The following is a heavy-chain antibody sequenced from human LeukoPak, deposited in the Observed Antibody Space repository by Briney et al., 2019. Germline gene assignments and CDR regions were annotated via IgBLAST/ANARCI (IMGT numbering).Heavy chain of an antibody. CDR3: AKAELGVDTFFDY. V-gene: IGHV3-7*03. CDR1: GFTFSSYW. Sequence: PGGSLRLSCAASGFTFSSYWMSWVRQAPGKGLEWVANIKQDGSEKYYVDSVQGRSTISRDNSKRTLFLQMNSLRAEDTAFYYCAKAELGVDTFFDYWGQGTLVTVSS. J-gene: IGHJ4*02. D-gene: IGHD3-3*01. CDR2: IKQDGSEK.